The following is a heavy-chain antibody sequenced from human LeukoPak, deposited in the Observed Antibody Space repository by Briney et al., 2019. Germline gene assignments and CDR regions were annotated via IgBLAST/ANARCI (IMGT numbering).Heavy chain of an antibody. V-gene: IGHV3-7*01. CDR1: GFTLSSYW. CDR3: ARGYDPWSFDY. D-gene: IGHD3-3*01. Sequence: GGCLRLSCAAAGFTLSSYWMSWVRQAPGKGLEWVANIKQDGSEKYYVDSVKGRFTISRDNAKNSLYLQMNSLRAEDTAVYYCARGYDPWSFDYWGQGTLVTVSS. CDR2: IKQDGSEK. J-gene: IGHJ4*02.